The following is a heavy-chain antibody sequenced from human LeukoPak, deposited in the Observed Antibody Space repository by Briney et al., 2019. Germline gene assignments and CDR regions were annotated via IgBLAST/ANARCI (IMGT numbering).Heavy chain of an antibody. J-gene: IGHJ4*02. Sequence: SETLSLTCTVSGGSISSGDYYWSWIRQPPGKGLEWIGYIYYSGSTYYNPSLKSRVTISVDTSKNQFSLKLSSVTAADTAVYYCARDRTKARVFDYWGQGTLVTVSS. CDR1: GGSISSGDYY. CDR3: ARDRTKARVFDY. CDR2: IYYSGST. V-gene: IGHV4-30-4*01. D-gene: IGHD2-8*01.